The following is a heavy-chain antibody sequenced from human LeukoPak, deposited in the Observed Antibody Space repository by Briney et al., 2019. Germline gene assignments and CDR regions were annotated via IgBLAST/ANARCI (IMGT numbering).Heavy chain of an antibody. CDR3: AKVASSSHFYP. CDR1: GFTFSYYW. D-gene: IGHD6-6*01. V-gene: IGHV3-74*03. CDR2: INIHRSST. Sequence: GGSQILCCAASGFTFSYYWMHWVRQAPGKGLGWVSRINIHRSSTTYAVSAEGRFTSSKDTSTNTLHLQMNRLRAEDTAVYYCAKVASSSHFYPWGQGTLVTVSS. J-gene: IGHJ5*02.